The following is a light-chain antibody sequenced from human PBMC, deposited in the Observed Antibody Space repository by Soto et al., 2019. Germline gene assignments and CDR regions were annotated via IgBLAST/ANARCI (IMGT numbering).Light chain of an antibody. CDR3: QQLTSYPRST. J-gene: IGKJ5*01. CDR1: QGISNY. Sequence: DIQLTQSPSFLSASVGDRVTITCRASQGISNYLAWYQQRPGKAPKLLIYAASTLQTGVPSRFSGSGSGTEFTLTISSLQPEDFATYHCQQLTSYPRSTFGQWTRLEI. CDR2: AAS. V-gene: IGKV1-9*01.